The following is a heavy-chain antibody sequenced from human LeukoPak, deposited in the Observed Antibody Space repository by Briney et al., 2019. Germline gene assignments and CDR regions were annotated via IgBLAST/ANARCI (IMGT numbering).Heavy chain of an antibody. Sequence: GGSLRLSCAASGFTFSTYAMHWVRQAPGKGLEWVAIISHDGTSKYYAGSVNGRFTISRDNSKNTLYLQMNSLSAEDTAVYYCAREVGATDYWGQGTLVTVSS. CDR2: ISHDGTSK. V-gene: IGHV3-30-3*01. D-gene: IGHD1-26*01. CDR1: GFTFSTYA. CDR3: AREVGATDY. J-gene: IGHJ4*02.